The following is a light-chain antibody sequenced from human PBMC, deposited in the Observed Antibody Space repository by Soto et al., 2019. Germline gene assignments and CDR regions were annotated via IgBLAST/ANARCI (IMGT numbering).Light chain of an antibody. J-gene: IGKJ1*01. V-gene: IGKV1-27*01. CDR1: QGISNY. CDR3: QKYNSAPWT. CDR2: AAS. Sequence: DIQMTQSPSSLSTSVGDRFTITFRSSQGISNYLAWYQQKPGKVPKLLIYAASTLQSGVPSRFSGSGSGTDFTLTISSLQPEDVAAYYCQKYNSAPWTFGQGTKVDIK.